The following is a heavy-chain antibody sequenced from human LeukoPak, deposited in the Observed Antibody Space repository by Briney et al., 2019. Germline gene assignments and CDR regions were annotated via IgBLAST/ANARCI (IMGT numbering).Heavy chain of an antibody. CDR2: IRYDGSNK. CDR3: TRDREVAVAGPGGYYEH. J-gene: IGHJ1*01. Sequence: PGGSLRLSCAASGFTFSSYGMHWVRQAPGKGLEWVAFIRYDGSNKYYADSVKGRFTISRDDSKSIAYLQMNSLKTDDTAVYYCTRDREVAVAGPGGYYEHWGQGTLVTVSS. CDR1: GFTFSSYG. V-gene: IGHV3-30*02. D-gene: IGHD6-19*01.